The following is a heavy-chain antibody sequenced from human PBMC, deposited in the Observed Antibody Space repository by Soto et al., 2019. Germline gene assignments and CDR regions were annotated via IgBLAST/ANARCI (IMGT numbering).Heavy chain of an antibody. J-gene: IGHJ4*02. D-gene: IGHD3-10*02. CDR2: MSYDGSDT. CDR3: TIVRVADSALDH. CDR1: GFIFSNNG. V-gene: IGHV3-30*02. Sequence: GGSLRLSCVGSGFIFSNNGMHWVRQTPGKGLEWVAFMSYDGSDTFYADSVKGRLTISRDNSKNTLFLHMSNLRAEDAAMYYCTIVRVADSALDHWGQGTLVTAPQ.